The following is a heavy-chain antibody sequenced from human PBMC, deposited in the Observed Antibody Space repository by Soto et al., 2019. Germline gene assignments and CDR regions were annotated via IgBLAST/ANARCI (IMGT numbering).Heavy chain of an antibody. V-gene: IGHV1-2*02. J-gene: IGHJ6*02. CDR2: INPNSGGP. D-gene: IGHD3-3*01. CDR3: ARDYWSGDRYYYGMDV. Sequence: VVSVKVSCKASGYTFTGYYIHWVRQAPGQRLEWMGYINPNSGGPNYAQKFQGRVTMTRDTSISTAYMELSRLRSDDTAVYFCARDYWSGDRYYYGMDVWGQGTTVTVSS. CDR1: GYTFTGYY.